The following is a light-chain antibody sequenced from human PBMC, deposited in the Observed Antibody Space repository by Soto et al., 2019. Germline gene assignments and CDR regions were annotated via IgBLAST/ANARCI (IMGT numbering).Light chain of an antibody. Sequence: QSALTQPASVSGSPGQSITISCTGTSIDVGSYNFVSWYQQHPGKAPKLMIYEGSKRPSGVSNRFSGSKSGNTASLTISGLQAEEEADYYCCSYTSSTTWVFGGGTKVTVL. V-gene: IGLV2-23*01. CDR2: EGS. J-gene: IGLJ3*02. CDR1: SIDVGSYNF. CDR3: CSYTSSTTWV.